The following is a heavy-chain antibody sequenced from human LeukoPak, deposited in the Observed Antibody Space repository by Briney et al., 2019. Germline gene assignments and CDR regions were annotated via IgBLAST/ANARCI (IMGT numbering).Heavy chain of an antibody. CDR2: IHPSGST. V-gene: IGHV4-34*01. Sequence: SETLSLTCAVYGGSFSGYYWSWNRQPPGKGLEWIGEIHPSGSTNYSPSLESRVTISVDMSKNQFTLKVSSVTAADTAVYYCARGTDRAKVAYWGQGTLVTVSS. CDR1: GGSFSGYY. CDR3: ARGTDRAKVAY. D-gene: IGHD4/OR15-4a*01. J-gene: IGHJ4*02.